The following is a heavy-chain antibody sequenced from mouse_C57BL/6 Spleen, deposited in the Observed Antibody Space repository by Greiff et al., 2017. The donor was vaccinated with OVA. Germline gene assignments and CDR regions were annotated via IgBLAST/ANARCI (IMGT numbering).Heavy chain of an antibody. CDR2: IDPETGGT. Sequence: VQLQQSGAELVRPGASVTLSCKASGYTFTDYEMHWVKQTPVHGLEWIGAIDPETGGTAYNQKFKGKAILTADKSSSTAYMELRSLTSEDSAVYYCTRSDLLWDYWGQGTTLTVSS. CDR3: TRSDLLWDY. D-gene: IGHD2-1*01. CDR1: GYTFTDYE. J-gene: IGHJ2*01. V-gene: IGHV1-15*01.